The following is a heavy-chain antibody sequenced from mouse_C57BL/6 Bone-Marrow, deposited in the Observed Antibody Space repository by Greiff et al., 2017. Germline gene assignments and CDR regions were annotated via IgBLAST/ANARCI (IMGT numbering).Heavy chain of an antibody. CDR2: IYPSDSET. Sequence: VQLQHSGAELVRPGSSVKLSCKASGYTFTSYWMDRVKQRPGQGLEWIGNIYPSDSETHYNQKFKDKATLTVDKSSSTAYMQLSSLTSEDSAVYYCARGGKKLPWFAYWGRGTLVTVSA. D-gene: IGHD2-1*01. V-gene: IGHV1-61*01. CDR3: ARGGKKLPWFAY. J-gene: IGHJ3*01. CDR1: GYTFTSYW.